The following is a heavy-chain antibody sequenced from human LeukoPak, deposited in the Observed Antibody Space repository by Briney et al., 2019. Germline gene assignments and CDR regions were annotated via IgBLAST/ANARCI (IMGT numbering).Heavy chain of an antibody. CDR2: ISGSGGST. D-gene: IGHD2-21*01. CDR1: GFTFSSYG. V-gene: IGHV3-23*01. J-gene: IGHJ5*02. CDR3: ARDGVEFYNWFDP. Sequence: SGGSLRLSYAASGFTFSSYGMSWVRQAPGKGLEWVSAISGSGGSTYYADSVKGRFTISRDNSKNTLYLQMNSLRAEDTAVYYCARDGVEFYNWFDPWGQGTLVTVSS.